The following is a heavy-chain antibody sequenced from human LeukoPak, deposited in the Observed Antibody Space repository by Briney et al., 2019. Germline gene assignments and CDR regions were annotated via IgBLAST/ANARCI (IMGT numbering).Heavy chain of an antibody. CDR1: GFTFSSYS. J-gene: IGHJ4*02. Sequence: GGSLRLSCAASGFTFSSYSMNWVRQAPGKGLEWVGRIKSKTDGGTTDYAAPVKGRFTISRDDSKNTLYLQMNSLRAEDTAVYYCARSPSGSYYEYYFDYWGQGTLVTVSS. D-gene: IGHD1-26*01. CDR2: IKSKTDGGTT. V-gene: IGHV3-15*01. CDR3: ARSPSGSYYEYYFDY.